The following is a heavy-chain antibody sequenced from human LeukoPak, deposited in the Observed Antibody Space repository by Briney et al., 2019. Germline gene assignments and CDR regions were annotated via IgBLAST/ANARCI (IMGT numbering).Heavy chain of an antibody. CDR3: ARDNGLDTGMAVDY. Sequence: ASVKVSCKASGYTFTSYGISWVRQAPGQGLEWMGWISAYNGNTNYAQKFQGRVTMTRDTSTSTVYMELSSLRSEDTAVYYCARDNGLDTGMAVDYWGQGTLVTVSS. J-gene: IGHJ4*02. CDR1: GYTFTSYG. CDR2: ISAYNGNT. D-gene: IGHD5-18*01. V-gene: IGHV1-18*01.